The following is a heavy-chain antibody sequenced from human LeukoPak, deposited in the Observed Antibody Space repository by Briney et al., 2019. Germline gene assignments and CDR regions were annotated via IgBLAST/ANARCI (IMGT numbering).Heavy chain of an antibody. CDR3: ARPNSSSSYYFDY. CDR1: GYPISSGYY. CDR2: IYHSGST. V-gene: IGHV4-38-2*01. D-gene: IGHD6-13*01. Sequence: SETLSLTCAVSGYPISSGYYWGWIRQPPGKGLEWIGSIYHSGSTYYNPSLKSRVIISVDTSKNQFSLKLSSVTAADTAVYYCARPNSSSSYYFDYWGQGTLLPVSS. J-gene: IGHJ4*02.